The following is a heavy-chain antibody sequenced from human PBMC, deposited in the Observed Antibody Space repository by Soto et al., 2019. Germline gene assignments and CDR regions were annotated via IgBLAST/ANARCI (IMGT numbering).Heavy chain of an antibody. Sequence: QLQLQESGPGLVKPAETLSLTCTVSGGSISSSSYYWGWIRQPPGKGLEWLGSIYYSGSTYYNPSLKSRVTLSVDTSKNQFSLKLSSVTAADTAVYYCARQGPSVYYDFWSGPEGMDVWGQGTTVTVAS. CDR2: IYYSGST. D-gene: IGHD3-3*01. V-gene: IGHV4-39*01. CDR3: ARQGPSVYYDFWSGPEGMDV. CDR1: GGSISSSSYY. J-gene: IGHJ6*02.